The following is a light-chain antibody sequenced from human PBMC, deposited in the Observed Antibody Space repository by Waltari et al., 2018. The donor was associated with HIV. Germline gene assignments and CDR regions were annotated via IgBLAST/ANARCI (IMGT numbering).Light chain of an antibody. CDR3: QQSYSTPYT. V-gene: IGKV1-39*01. CDR1: QRISNY. CDR2: AAA. J-gene: IGKJ2*01. Sequence: DIQMNQSTSSLPASVGDRVRITCRTSQRISNYLNWYQQKIGEAPNLLIHAAASLQSGVPSRYSGSGSGTDFTLTIRNLQPEDFATYYCQQSYSTPYTFGQGTKLQIK.